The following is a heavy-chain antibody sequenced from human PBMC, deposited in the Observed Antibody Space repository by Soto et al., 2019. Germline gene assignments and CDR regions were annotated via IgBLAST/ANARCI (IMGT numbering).Heavy chain of an antibody. Sequence: QVQLVQSGAEVKKPGASVKVSCKASGYTFTSYDINWVRQATGQGLEWMGWMNPHSGNTVYAQKFQGRVTMTRSNSISTADMELSSLRSADTAGYSCARETTRRGDDYWGQGTLVTVSS. J-gene: IGHJ4*02. CDR3: ARETTRRGDDY. CDR1: GYTFTSYD. V-gene: IGHV1-8*01. D-gene: IGHD2-15*01. CDR2: MNPHSGNT.